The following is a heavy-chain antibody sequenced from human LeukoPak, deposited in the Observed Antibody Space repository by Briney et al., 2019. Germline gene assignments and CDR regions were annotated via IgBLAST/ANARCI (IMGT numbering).Heavy chain of an antibody. CDR1: GGSISSYY. CDR3: ARRSSTWSFDY. V-gene: IGHV4-59*08. J-gene: IGHJ4*02. CDR2: IYSSGST. D-gene: IGHD6-13*01. Sequence: PSETLSLTCTVSGGSISSYYWSWIRQPPGKGLERIGYIYSSGSTNYNPSLKSRVTIFVDTSKNQFSLKLSSVTAADTAVYYCARRSSTWSFDYWGQGTLVTVSS.